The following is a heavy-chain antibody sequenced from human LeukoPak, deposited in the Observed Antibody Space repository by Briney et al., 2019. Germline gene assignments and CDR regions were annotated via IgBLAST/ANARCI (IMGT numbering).Heavy chain of an antibody. CDR2: ISSSSSYI. J-gene: IGHJ3*02. CDR3: ATVVVVAALVPFDI. Sequence: GGSLRLSCAASGFSFIDYAMTWVRQAPGKGLEWVSSISSSSSYIYYADSVKGRFTISRDNAKNSLYLQMNSLRAEDTAVYYCATVVVVAALVPFDIWGQGTMVTVSS. D-gene: IGHD2-15*01. CDR1: GFSFIDYA. V-gene: IGHV3-21*01.